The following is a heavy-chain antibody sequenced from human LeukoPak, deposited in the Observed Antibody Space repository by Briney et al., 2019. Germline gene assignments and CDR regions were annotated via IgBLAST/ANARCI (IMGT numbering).Heavy chain of an antibody. CDR1: GGTFSSYA. V-gene: IGHV1-69*05. D-gene: IGHD1-26*01. CDR2: IIPIFGTA. CDR3: ASSPPSGSHSGGEAFDI. J-gene: IGHJ3*02. Sequence: SVKVSCKASGGTFSSYAISWVRQAPGQGLEWMGRIIPIFGTANYAQKFQGRVTITTDESTSTAYMELSSLRSEDTAVFYCASSPPSGSHSGGEAFDIWGQGTMVTVSS.